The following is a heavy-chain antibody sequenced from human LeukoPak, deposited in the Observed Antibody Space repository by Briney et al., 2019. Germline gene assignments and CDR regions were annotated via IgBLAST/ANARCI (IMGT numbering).Heavy chain of an antibody. CDR3: ARVGGSGWRHFDN. J-gene: IGHJ4*02. D-gene: IGHD6-19*01. CDR2: IGTAGDT. Sequence: GGSLRLSCAASGFSFSSYDMHRVRRVTGKGLEWVSAIGTAGDTYYPGSVKGRFTISRDNAKNSLYLQMDSLRAGDTAVYYCARVGGSGWRHFDNWGQGTLVTVSS. V-gene: IGHV3-13*01. CDR1: GFSFSSYD.